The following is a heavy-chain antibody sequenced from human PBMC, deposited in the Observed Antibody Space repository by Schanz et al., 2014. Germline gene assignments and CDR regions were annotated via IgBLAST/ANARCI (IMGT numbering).Heavy chain of an antibody. J-gene: IGHJ3*02. V-gene: IGHV3-15*04. Sequence: EVQLVESGGGLVQPGGSLRLSCAASGFTFSSYGMHWVRQAPGKGLEWVGRIENNANGATTDYAAPVKGRFTVSRDDSRNTLYLQMNTLRTDDTALYYCTTFNNRDALYIWGQGTMVSVSS. CDR3: TTFNNRDALYI. D-gene: IGHD1-20*01. CDR2: IENNANGATT. CDR1: GFTFSSYG.